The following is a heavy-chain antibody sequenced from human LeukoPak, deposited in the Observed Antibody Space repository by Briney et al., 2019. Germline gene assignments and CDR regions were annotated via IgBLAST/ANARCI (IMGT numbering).Heavy chain of an antibody. Sequence: PSETLSLTCTVFGDSVGRSDSYWDWIRQPPGKGLEWIGTIYYSGRTYYSPSLKSRVTISVDTSNNQFSLNLSSVTAADTALYFCARRRYYDSTGYLNWGQGTLVTVSS. D-gene: IGHD3-22*01. CDR2: IYYSGRT. CDR3: ARRRYYDSTGYLN. CDR1: GDSVGRSDSY. J-gene: IGHJ1*01. V-gene: IGHV4-39*01.